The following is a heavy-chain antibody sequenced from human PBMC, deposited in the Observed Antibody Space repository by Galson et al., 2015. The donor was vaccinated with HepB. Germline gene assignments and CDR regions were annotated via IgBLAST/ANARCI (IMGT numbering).Heavy chain of an antibody. J-gene: IGHJ3*02. CDR3: VKDLGGSGSYAFDAFDM. Sequence: VRQAPGKGLQWVAFIRYDGTIKYYEDSGKGGRSIISRDNSKNTLSLEINSLRIEDTAIYYCVKDLGGSGSYAFDAFDMWGQGTMVTVSS. D-gene: IGHD3-10*01. CDR2: IRYDGTIK. V-gene: IGHV3-30*02.